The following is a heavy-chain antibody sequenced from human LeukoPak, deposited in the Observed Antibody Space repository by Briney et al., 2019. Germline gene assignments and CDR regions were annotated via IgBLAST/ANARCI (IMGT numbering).Heavy chain of an antibody. J-gene: IGHJ4*02. CDR3: AKDVGKWESLHFFDY. V-gene: IGHV3-7*03. Sequence: GGSLRLSCAASGFTFSSYWMSWVRQAPGKGLEWVANIKQDGSEKYYVDSVKGRFTISRDNAKNSLYLQMNSLRAEDTAVYYCAKDVGKWESLHFFDYWGQGTLVTVSS. D-gene: IGHD1-26*01. CDR1: GFTFSSYW. CDR2: IKQDGSEK.